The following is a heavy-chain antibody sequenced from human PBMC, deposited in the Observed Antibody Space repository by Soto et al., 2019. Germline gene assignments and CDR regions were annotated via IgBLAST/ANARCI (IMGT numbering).Heavy chain of an antibody. CDR1: GYTFPCFS. CDR2: INAGNGNT. V-gene: IGHV1-3*01. D-gene: IGHD6-19*01. CDR3: ARAVAVPADFDY. J-gene: IGHJ4*02. Sequence: APVKVSRQASGYTFPCFSIPLGGPAPGQRLEWMGWINAGNGNTKYSQKFQGRVTITRDTSASTAYMELSSLRSEDSAVYYCARAVAVPADFDYWGQGTLVTVSS.